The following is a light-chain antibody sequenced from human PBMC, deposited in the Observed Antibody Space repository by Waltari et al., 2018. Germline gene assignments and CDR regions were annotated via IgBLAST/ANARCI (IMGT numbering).Light chain of an antibody. V-gene: IGKV3-20*01. CDR1: QSVTSTY. CDR2: GAS. J-gene: IGKJ2*01. CDR3: QQYASSPRT. Sequence: EIVLTQSPGTLYLSPGERATLSCRASQSVTSTYLAWYQQKPGQAPRLLIYGASSRATGIPDRFSGTGSGTDFTLTISRLEPEDFAVYFCQQYASSPRTFGQGTKLEIK.